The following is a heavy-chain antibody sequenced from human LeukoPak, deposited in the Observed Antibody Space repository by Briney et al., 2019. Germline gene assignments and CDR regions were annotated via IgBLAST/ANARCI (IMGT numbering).Heavy chain of an antibody. CDR1: GFTFSSHL. CDR3: ARWIAAAGLVADY. J-gene: IGHJ4*02. Sequence: GGSLRLSCAASGFTFSSHLMHWVRQAPGKGLVWVSRISSDGTYTNYADSVKGRFTISRDNSKNTLYLQMNSLRAEDTAVYYCARWIAAAGLVADYWGQGTLVTVSS. D-gene: IGHD6-13*01. CDR2: ISSDGTYT. V-gene: IGHV3-74*01.